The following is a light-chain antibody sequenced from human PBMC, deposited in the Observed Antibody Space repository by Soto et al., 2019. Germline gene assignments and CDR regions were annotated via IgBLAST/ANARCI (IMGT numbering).Light chain of an antibody. CDR2: ATS. CDR3: QQSSNSPMYT. J-gene: IGKJ2*01. Sequence: DIQMTQSPSSLSASVGDRVTITCRASQSIAYYLNWFQQKPGKAPKLLIYATSSLQSGVPSRFSDSGSGTDFTLTISSLQPEDFATYYCQQSSNSPMYTFGQGTKLYVK. V-gene: IGKV1-39*01. CDR1: QSIAYY.